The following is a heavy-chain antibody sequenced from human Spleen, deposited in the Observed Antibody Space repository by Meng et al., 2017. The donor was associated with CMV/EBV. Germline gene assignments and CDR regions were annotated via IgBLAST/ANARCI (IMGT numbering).Heavy chain of an antibody. CDR3: ARGQPFWSGYNV. CDR2: INHSGST. D-gene: IGHD3-3*01. V-gene: IGHV4-34*01. Sequence: ESLKISCAASGFTFSSYTMSWVRQAPGKGLEWIGEINHSGSTNYNPSLKSRVTISVDTSKNQFSLKLSSVTAADTAVYYCARGQPFWSGYNVWGQGTTVTVSS. J-gene: IGHJ6*02. CDR1: GFTFSSYT.